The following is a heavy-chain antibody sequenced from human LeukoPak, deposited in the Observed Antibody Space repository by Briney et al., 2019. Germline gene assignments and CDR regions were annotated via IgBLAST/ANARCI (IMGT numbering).Heavy chain of an antibody. CDR3: ARDPRGGYSYGYSAFDI. CDR2: ISSSSSYI. D-gene: IGHD5-18*01. Sequence: GGSLRLSCAASGFTFSSYSMNWVRQAPGKGLEWVSSISSSSSYIYYADSVKGRFTISRDNAKNSLYLQMNSLRAEDTAVYYCARDPRGGYSYGYSAFDIWGQGTMVTVSS. V-gene: IGHV3-21*01. CDR1: GFTFSSYS. J-gene: IGHJ3*02.